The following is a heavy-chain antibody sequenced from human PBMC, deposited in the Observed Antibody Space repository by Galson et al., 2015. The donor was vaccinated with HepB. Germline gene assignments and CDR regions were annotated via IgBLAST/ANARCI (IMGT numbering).Heavy chain of an antibody. D-gene: IGHD3-3*01. CDR2: ISGSGGST. CDR1: GFTFSSYA. J-gene: IGHJ4*02. Sequence: SLRLSCAASGFTFSSYAMSWVRQAPGKGLEWVSAISGSGGSTYYADSVKGRFTISRDNSKNTLYLQMNSLRAEDTAVYYCAKDLIFANYDFWSGYERGFDYWGQGTLVTVSS. V-gene: IGHV3-23*01. CDR3: AKDLIFANYDFWSGYERGFDY.